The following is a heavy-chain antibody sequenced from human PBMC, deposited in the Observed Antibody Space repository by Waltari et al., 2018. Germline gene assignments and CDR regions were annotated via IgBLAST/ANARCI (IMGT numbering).Heavy chain of an antibody. CDR2: INVDGGYV. CDR1: GFSFGDYW. D-gene: IGHD3-10*01. Sequence: EVQLVESGGGLVQPGGSLRLSCAASGFSFGDYWMHWVRQAPGKGLEWGSRINVDGGYVSYTDSVKGRFTISRDNAKNTVFLQLNSVRGEDTAVYYCARKGGRGYPYGPFYYDYWGQGTLVTVSS. CDR3: ARKGGRGYPYGPFYYDY. V-gene: IGHV3-74*01. J-gene: IGHJ4*02.